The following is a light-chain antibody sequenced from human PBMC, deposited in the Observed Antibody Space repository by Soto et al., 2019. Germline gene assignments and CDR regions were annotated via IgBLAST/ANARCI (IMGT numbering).Light chain of an antibody. V-gene: IGKV1-39*01. CDR2: AAF. CDR1: QSISSY. CDR3: QQSYSNPPTFT. Sequence: DIQMAQSPSSLSASVGDRVTITCRASQSISSYLNWYQQKPGKDPKLLIYAAFSLQSGVPSRFSCSGSRTDLTFTISTLQPEDFATYYCQQSYSNPPTFTFGPGTKVDIK. J-gene: IGKJ3*01.